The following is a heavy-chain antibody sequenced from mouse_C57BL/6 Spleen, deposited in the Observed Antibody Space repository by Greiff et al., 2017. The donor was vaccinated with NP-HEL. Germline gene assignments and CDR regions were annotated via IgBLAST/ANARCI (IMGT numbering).Heavy chain of an antibody. CDR2: IYPRSGNT. D-gene: IGHD1-1*01. J-gene: IGHJ4*01. Sequence: VQLQQSGAELARPGASVKLSCKASGYTFTSYGISWVKQRTGQGLEWIGEIYPRSGNTYYDEKFKGKATLTADKSSSTAYMELRRLTSEDSVVYFSARGVTTDAMDYWGQGTTVTVSS. CDR1: GYTFTSYG. CDR3: ARGVTTDAMDY. V-gene: IGHV1-81*01.